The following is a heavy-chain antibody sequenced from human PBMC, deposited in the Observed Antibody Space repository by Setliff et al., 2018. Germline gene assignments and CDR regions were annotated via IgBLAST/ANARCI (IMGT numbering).Heavy chain of an antibody. CDR1: GGSITTSSYS. Sequence: PSETLSLTCTVSGGSITTSSYSWGWIRQPPGKGLEWIGEINHSGSTNYNPSLKSRVTISVDTSKNQFSLKLSSVTAADTAVYYCARSEGRRDGYNWWGQGTLVTVSS. CDR3: ARSEGRRDGYNW. J-gene: IGHJ4*02. D-gene: IGHD5-12*01. CDR2: INHSGST. V-gene: IGHV4-39*07.